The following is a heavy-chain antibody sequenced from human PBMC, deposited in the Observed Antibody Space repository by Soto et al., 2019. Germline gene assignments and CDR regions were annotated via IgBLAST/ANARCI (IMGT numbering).Heavy chain of an antibody. J-gene: IGHJ4*02. D-gene: IGHD2-2*01. V-gene: IGHV3-30*18. Sequence: QVQLVESGGGVVQPGRSLRLSCAASGFSFSSYVMHWVRQAPGKGLKWVAVISYDGRNKYYSESVNVRFTIFRDNSKRTLSLQMNRLRAEETAVYYCEKDVGFRNSWYLDYWGQGTLVTVSS. CDR1: GFSFSSYV. CDR2: ISYDGRNK. CDR3: EKDVGFRNSWYLDY.